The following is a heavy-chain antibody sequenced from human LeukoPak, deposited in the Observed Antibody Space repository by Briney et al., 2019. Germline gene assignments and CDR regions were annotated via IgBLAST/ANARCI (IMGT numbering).Heavy chain of an antibody. V-gene: IGHV3-9*01. D-gene: IGHD6-13*01. J-gene: IGHJ3*02. CDR3: AKEQLDSADAFDI. CDR1: GFTFDDYA. CDR2: ISWNSGSI. Sequence: PGWSLRLSCAASGFTFDDYAMHWVRQAPGKGLEWVSGISWNSGSIGYADSVKGRFTISRDNSKNTLYLQMNSLRAEDTAVYYCAKEQLDSADAFDIWGQGTMVTVSS.